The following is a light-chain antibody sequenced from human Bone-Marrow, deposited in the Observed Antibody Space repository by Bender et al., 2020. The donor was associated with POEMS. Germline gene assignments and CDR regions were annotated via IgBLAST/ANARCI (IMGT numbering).Light chain of an antibody. Sequence: SYVLTQPPSVSVAPGQTARITCGGNNIGSQSVHWYQQRPGQAPVVVIHEDSVRPSGIPERFSGSNSGNTASLTVSGLQAEDEADYHCYSYAGSYNVVFGGGTKLTVL. CDR2: EDS. CDR1: NIGSQS. V-gene: IGLV3-21*02. J-gene: IGLJ2*01. CDR3: YSYAGSYNVV.